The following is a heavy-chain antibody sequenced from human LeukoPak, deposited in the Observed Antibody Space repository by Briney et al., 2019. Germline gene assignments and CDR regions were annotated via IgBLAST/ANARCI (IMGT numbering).Heavy chain of an antibody. D-gene: IGHD3-22*01. CDR2: ISGSGGIT. Sequence: GGTLRLSCAASGFTFSSYGMSWVRQAPGKGLEWVSAISGSGGITYYADSVKGRFTISRDNSKNTLYLQMNSLRAEDTAVYYCAKTLYYDSSGLPNWFDPWGQGTLVTVSS. J-gene: IGHJ5*02. CDR3: AKTLYYDSSGLPNWFDP. CDR1: GFTFSSYG. V-gene: IGHV3-23*01.